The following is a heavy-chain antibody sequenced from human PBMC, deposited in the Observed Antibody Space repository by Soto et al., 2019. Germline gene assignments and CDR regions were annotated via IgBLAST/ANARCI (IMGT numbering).Heavy chain of an antibody. CDR1: GFSFSSYA. CDR3: AKDLWPERGSGSPLDY. J-gene: IGHJ4*02. V-gene: IGHV3-30*18. Sequence: QVQLVESGGGVVQPGGSLRVSCAASGFSFSSYAMHWVRQAPGKGLERVAGISYDGSDKHYADSVKGRFAISRDNSKNRLYLQMNSLRAEDTAVYHCAKDLWPERGSGSPLDYWGQGTLVTVSS. D-gene: IGHD6-19*01. CDR2: ISYDGSDK.